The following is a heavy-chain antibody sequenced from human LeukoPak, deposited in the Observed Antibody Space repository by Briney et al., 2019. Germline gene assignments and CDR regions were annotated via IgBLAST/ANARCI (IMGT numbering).Heavy chain of an antibody. D-gene: IGHD3-16*01. CDR1: GFPFSDYG. V-gene: IGHV3-30*18. J-gene: IGHJ4*02. Sequence: GGSLRLSCAASGFPFSDYGMYWVRQAPGKVLEWLAVISHDGSNKYYADSVKGRITISRDNSMNTLYLQMNSLRAEDTAVYYCAKVRWGSDNALDSWGQGTLVTGSS. CDR3: AKVRWGSDNALDS. CDR2: ISHDGSNK.